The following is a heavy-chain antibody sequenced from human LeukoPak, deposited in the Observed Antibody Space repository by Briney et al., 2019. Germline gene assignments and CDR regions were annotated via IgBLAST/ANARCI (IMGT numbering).Heavy chain of an antibody. V-gene: IGHV3-15*01. CDR1: GFTFANAW. CDR3: ATGGHYFGS. J-gene: IGHJ4*02. Sequence: GGSLRLSCATSGFTFANAWLSWVRQAPGEVLQWVGHIKSQTEGATTDYATPVKGRFTIWRDDSANTLYLPMNGLRTDDTAVYYCATGGHYFGSWGQGTLVTVSS. CDR2: IKSQTEGATT.